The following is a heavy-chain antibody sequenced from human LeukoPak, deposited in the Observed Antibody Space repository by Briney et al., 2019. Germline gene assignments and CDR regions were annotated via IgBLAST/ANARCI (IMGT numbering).Heavy chain of an antibody. CDR1: GYTFTSYD. CDR2: MNPNSGNT. CDR3: ARGQYCSGGSCSSPRFDL. J-gene: IGHJ5*02. Sequence: ASVKVSCKASGYTFTSYDINWVRQATGQGLEWRGWMNPNSGNTGYAQKFQGRVTITRNTSISTAYMELSSLRFEDTAVYYCARGQYCSGGSCSSPRFDLWGQGTLVTVSS. D-gene: IGHD2-15*01. V-gene: IGHV1-8*03.